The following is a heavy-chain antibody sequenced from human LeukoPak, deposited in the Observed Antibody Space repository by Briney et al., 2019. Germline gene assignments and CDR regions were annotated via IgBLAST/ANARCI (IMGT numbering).Heavy chain of an antibody. V-gene: IGHV3-11*01. CDR1: GFTFSDYY. D-gene: IGHD3-3*01. CDR2: ISSSGSTI. J-gene: IGHJ6*03. CDR3: ARGGITIFGVVSYMDV. Sequence: GGSLRLSCAASGFTFSDYYMSWIRQAPGKGLEWVSYISSSGSTIYYADSVKGRFTISRDNAKNSLYLQMNSLRAEDTALYYCARGGITIFGVVSYMDVWGKGTTVTVSS.